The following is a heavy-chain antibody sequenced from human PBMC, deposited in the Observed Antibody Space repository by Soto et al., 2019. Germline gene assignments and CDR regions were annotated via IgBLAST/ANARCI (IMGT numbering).Heavy chain of an antibody. Sequence: PSETLSLTCTVSGASIISYYWNWVRQPPGKGLEWIGYISYSGSTSYNASLKSRVTIALDTSKKQFSLKLNSVTAADTAVYYCASSGGYYSSWGQGTLVTVSS. CDR1: GASIISYY. V-gene: IGHV4-59*01. CDR2: ISYSGST. J-gene: IGHJ5*02. D-gene: IGHD3-3*01. CDR3: ASSGGYYSS.